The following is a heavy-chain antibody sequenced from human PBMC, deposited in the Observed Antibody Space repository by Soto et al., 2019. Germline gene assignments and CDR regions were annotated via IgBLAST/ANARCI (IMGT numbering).Heavy chain of an antibody. CDR1: GGTFSNYV. CDR2: IIPISGAA. D-gene: IGHD1-7*01. V-gene: IGHV1-69*06. Sequence: EASVKVYWKASGGTFSNYVGNWVRQAPGQGLEWMGRIIPISGAANYAQKFQGRVTITADKSTSTSYMELSSLRSEDTAVYYCARDMTRTVVPYFDFWGQATLVTVSS. CDR3: ARDMTRTVVPYFDF. J-gene: IGHJ4*02.